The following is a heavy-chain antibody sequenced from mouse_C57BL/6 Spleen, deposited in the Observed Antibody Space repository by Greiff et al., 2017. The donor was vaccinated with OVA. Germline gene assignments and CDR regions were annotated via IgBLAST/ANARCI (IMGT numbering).Heavy chain of an antibody. CDR3: TKEGGYYGSSIYWYFDV. V-gene: IGHV1-15*01. D-gene: IGHD1-1*01. CDR1: GYTFTDYE. Sequence: VKLVESGAELVRPGASVTLSCKASGYTFTDYEMHWVKQTPVHGLEWIGAIDPETGGTAYNQKFKGKAILTADKSSSTAYMELRSLTSEDSAVYYCTKEGGYYGSSIYWYFDVWGTGTTVTVSS. J-gene: IGHJ1*03. CDR2: IDPETGGT.